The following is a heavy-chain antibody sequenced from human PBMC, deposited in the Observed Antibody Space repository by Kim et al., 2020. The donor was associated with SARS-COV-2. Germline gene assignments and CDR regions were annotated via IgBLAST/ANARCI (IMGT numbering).Heavy chain of an antibody. CDR2: ISYDGSNK. Sequence: GGSLRLSCAASGFTFSSYGMHWVRQAPGKGLEWVAVISYDGSNKYYADSVKGRFTISRDNSKNTLYLQMNSLRAEDTAVYYCAKAAWYYYDSSGLGPRGYYFDYWGQGTLVTVSS. J-gene: IGHJ4*02. D-gene: IGHD3-22*01. CDR3: AKAAWYYYDSSGLGPRGYYFDY. CDR1: GFTFSSYG. V-gene: IGHV3-30*18.